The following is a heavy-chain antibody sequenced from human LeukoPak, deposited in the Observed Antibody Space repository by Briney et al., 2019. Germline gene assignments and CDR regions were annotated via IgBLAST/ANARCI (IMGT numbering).Heavy chain of an antibody. Sequence: ASVKVSCKASGYTFTSYGISWVRQAPGQGLEWMGWISAYNGNTNYEQKHQGRVTMTTDTSTSTAYIELRSLRSDDTAVYYCASNEYSSSWYDGYYYGMDVWGQGTTVTVSS. CDR1: GYTFTSYG. V-gene: IGHV1-18*01. J-gene: IGHJ6*02. CDR2: ISAYNGNT. CDR3: ASNEYSSSWYDGYYYGMDV. D-gene: IGHD6-13*01.